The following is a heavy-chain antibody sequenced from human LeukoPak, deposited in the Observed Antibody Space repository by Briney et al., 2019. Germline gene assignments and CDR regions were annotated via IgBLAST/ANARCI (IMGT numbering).Heavy chain of an antibody. D-gene: IGHD5-18*01. CDR2: ISSHGGST. J-gene: IGHJ4*02. Sequence: PGGSLRLSCADSRFTFSSYAMHWVRQAPGKGLEYVSAISSHGGSTYYANSVKGRFTISRDNSKNTLYLQMGSLRAEDTAVYYCARDGDTALEPSDYWGQGTLVTVSS. CDR3: ARDGDTALEPSDY. CDR1: RFTFSSYA. V-gene: IGHV3-64*01.